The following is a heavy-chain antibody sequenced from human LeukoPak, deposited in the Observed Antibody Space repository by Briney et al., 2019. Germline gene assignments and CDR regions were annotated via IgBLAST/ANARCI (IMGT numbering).Heavy chain of an antibody. J-gene: IGHJ6*03. Sequence: GGSLRLSCAASGFTFSTYWMNWFRQTPGKGLEWVAKIKADGGEKDHVASMKGRFTISRDNAKNSLYLQMNSLRAEDTALYYCAKEGLRTAMVHRYYYYYMDVWGKGTTVTVSS. CDR2: IKADGGEK. CDR3: AKEGLRTAMVHRYYYYYMDV. D-gene: IGHD5-18*01. CDR1: GFTFSTYW. V-gene: IGHV3-7*03.